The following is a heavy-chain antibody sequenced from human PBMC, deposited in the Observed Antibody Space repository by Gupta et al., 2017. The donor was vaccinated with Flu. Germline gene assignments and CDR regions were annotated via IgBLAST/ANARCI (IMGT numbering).Heavy chain of an antibody. CDR1: GGSFSGYY. CDR2: IKHSGST. CDR3: ASFTYYYDISGHNNAFDI. V-gene: IGHV4-34*01. J-gene: IGHJ3*02. Sequence: QVQLQQWGAGLLKPSETLSLTCAVYGGSFSGYYWSWIRQPPGTGLEWIGEIKHSGSTNYNPSLNSRVTISVDTSKNQFSLKLSSVTAADTAVYYCASFTYYYDISGHNNAFDIWGQGTMVTVSS. D-gene: IGHD3-22*01.